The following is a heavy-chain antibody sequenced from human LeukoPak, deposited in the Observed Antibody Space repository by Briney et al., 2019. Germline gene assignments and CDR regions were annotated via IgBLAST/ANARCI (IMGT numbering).Heavy chain of an antibody. Sequence: GGSLRLSCAASGFTFSNYWMSWVRQAPGKGLEWVANIKQDGSEKYYVDSVRGRFTISRDNAKNSLYLQMNSLRVDDTAVYYCARMYYDFWSGYYQDYWGQGTLVTVSS. CDR1: GFTFSNYW. CDR3: ARMYYDFWSGYYQDY. J-gene: IGHJ4*02. D-gene: IGHD3-3*01. V-gene: IGHV3-7*03. CDR2: IKQDGSEK.